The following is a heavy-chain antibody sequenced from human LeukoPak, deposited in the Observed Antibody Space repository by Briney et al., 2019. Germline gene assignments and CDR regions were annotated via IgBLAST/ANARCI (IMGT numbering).Heavy chain of an antibody. Sequence: PGGSLRLSCAASGFTFSSYFMSWVRQAPGKGLEWVSGISGSGGDTLYADSVRGQFTISRDNSKNTLYLQMNSLRAEDTAVYYCAKVPPHDDSGYSNQYWGREPWSPSPQ. D-gene: IGHD3-22*01. J-gene: IGHJ4*02. CDR2: ISGSGGDT. V-gene: IGHV3-23*01. CDR1: GFTFSSYF. CDR3: AKVPPHDDSGYSNQY.